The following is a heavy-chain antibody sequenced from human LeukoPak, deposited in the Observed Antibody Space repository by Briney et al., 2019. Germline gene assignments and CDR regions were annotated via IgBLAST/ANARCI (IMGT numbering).Heavy chain of an antibody. J-gene: IGHJ3*02. CDR1: GGSISSSSYY. D-gene: IGHD2-2*01. Sequence: SETLSLTCTVSGGSISSSSYYWSWIRQPPGKGLEWIGYIYYSGSTNYNPSLKSRVTISVDTSKNQFSLKLSSVTAADTAVYYCARDCSSTSCWDAFDIWGQGTMVTVSS. V-gene: IGHV4-61*01. CDR2: IYYSGST. CDR3: ARDCSSTSCWDAFDI.